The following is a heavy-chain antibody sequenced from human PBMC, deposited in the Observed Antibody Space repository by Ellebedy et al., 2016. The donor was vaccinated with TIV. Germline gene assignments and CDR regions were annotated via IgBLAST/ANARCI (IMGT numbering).Heavy chain of an antibody. V-gene: IGHV4-39*01. Sequence: MPSETLSLTCTVSGFSISTNNYNWGWIRPPPGRGLVWIGPVSYTETTYDNPSLNSRLTISIDMSKSKFSLKLRSVTAADTAVYYCARIPKYGEANWYFDFWGRGTLVTVSS. D-gene: IGHD2-21*01. J-gene: IGHJ2*01. CDR2: VSYTETT. CDR1: GFSISTNNYN. CDR3: ARIPKYGEANWYFDF.